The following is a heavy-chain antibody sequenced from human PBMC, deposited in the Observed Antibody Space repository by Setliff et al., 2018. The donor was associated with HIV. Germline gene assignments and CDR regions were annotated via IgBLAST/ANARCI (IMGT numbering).Heavy chain of an antibody. CDR2: IFRSGTT. Sequence: PSETLSLTCTLSGGSFGDYHWSWIRQPAGRGLEWIGRIFRSGTTDYKFSLKSRVTISIDTSRNQFSLRLTSVTAEDTAVYYCARDRHYSGLGSYGPWSPGTLVTVSS. CDR3: ARDRHYSGLGSYGP. V-gene: IGHV4-4*07. D-gene: IGHD3-10*01. CDR1: GGSFGDYH. J-gene: IGHJ5*02.